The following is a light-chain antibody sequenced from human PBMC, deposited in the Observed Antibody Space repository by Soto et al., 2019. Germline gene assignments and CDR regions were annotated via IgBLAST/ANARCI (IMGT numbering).Light chain of an antibody. CDR1: QSVSSN. Sequence: EIVMTQSPATLSVSPGERATLSCRASQSVSSNLAWYQQKPGQAPRLLIYGASTRAPGIPARFSGSGSGTALTITISSLQSEDFAVYYCQQYNNWPPWTFGQGTKVEIK. J-gene: IGKJ1*01. CDR3: QQYNNWPPWT. CDR2: GAS. V-gene: IGKV3-15*01.